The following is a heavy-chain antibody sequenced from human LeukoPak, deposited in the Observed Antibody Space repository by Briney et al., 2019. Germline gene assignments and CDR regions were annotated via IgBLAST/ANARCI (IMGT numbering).Heavy chain of an antibody. CDR2: IYYSGST. D-gene: IGHD3-22*01. CDR3: ARGSGLRWYYYDSSGYYFDY. CDR1: GGSISSYY. Sequence: SETLSLTCTVSGGSISSYYWSWIRQPPGKGLEWIGYIYYSGSTNYNPSLKSRVTISVDTSKNQFSLKLSSVTAADTAVYYCARGSGLRWYYYDSSGYYFDYWGQGTLVTVSP. V-gene: IGHV4-59*08. J-gene: IGHJ4*02.